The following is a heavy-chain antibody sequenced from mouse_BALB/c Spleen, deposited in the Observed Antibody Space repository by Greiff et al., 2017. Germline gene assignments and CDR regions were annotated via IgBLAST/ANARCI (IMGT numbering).Heavy chain of an antibody. V-gene: IGHV5-9-3*01. CDR1: GFTFSSYA. CDR2: ISSGGSYT. J-gene: IGHJ2*01. D-gene: IGHD1-1*01. Sequence: EVQGVESGGGLVKPGGSLKLSCAASGFTFSSYAMSWVRQTPEKRLEWVATISSGGSYTYYPDSVKGRFTISRDNAKNTLYLQMSSLRSEDTAMYYCARLGGKDYFDYWGQGTTLTVSS. CDR3: ARLGGKDYFDY.